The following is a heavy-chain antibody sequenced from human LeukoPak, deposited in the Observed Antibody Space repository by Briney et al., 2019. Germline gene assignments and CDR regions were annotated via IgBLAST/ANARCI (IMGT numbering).Heavy chain of an antibody. J-gene: IGHJ4*02. Sequence: GASVKVSCKASGYTFTSYGISWVLQAPGQGLEWMGWISAYNGNTNYAQKLQGRVTMTTDTSTSTAYMELRSLRSDDTAVYYCARVGFTMVRGVILRGYYFDYWGQGTLVTVSS. CDR1: GYTFTSYG. D-gene: IGHD3-10*01. CDR3: ARVGFTMVRGVILRGYYFDY. V-gene: IGHV1-18*01. CDR2: ISAYNGNT.